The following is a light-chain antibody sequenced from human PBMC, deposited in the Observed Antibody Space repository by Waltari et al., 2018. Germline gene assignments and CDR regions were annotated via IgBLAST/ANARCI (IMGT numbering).Light chain of an antibody. CDR2: EVS. V-gene: IGLV2-8*01. CDR1: SSDVGGYDF. J-gene: IGLJ2*01. CDR3: SSYADNRRVA. Sequence: QSALTQPPSASGSPGQSVTISCTGTSSDVGGYDFVSWYQQHPGKAPKLMIYEVSGRPSGVPDRFYGSKSGNTASLTVSGLQAEDEADYYCSSYADNRRVAFGGGTKLTVL.